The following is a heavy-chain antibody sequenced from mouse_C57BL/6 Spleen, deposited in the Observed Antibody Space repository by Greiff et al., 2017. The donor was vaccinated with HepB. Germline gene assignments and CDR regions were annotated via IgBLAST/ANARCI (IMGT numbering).Heavy chain of an antibody. Sequence: VQLQQSGPELVKPGDSVKISCKASGYSFTGYFMNWVMQSHGKSLEWIGRINPYNGDTFYNQKFKGKVTLTVDKSSSTAHMELRSLTSEDSAVYDCARVGKNRYDMDYWGQGTSVTVSS. V-gene: IGHV1-20*01. CDR2: INPYNGDT. CDR1: GYSFTGYF. CDR3: ARVGKNRYDMDY. J-gene: IGHJ4*01. D-gene: IGHD2-1*01.